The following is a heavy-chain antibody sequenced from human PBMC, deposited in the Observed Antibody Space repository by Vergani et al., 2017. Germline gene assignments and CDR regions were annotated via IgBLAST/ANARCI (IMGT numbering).Heavy chain of an antibody. J-gene: IGHJ4*02. D-gene: IGHD2-2*02. CDR1: GFALNRHA. CDR2: ISFDGTNE. CDR3: VRDRGLCAGGRCYTEAWDY. Sequence: MQLLESGGGLVKPGGSLRLSCVVSGFALNRHAMYWVRQAPGKGLEWVVGISFDGTNEYYPDLVKGRFTISRDIAKNTLYLQVRSLRLEDTGVYHCVRDRGLCAGGRCYTEAWDYWGQGTPVTVSS. V-gene: IGHV3-30-3*01.